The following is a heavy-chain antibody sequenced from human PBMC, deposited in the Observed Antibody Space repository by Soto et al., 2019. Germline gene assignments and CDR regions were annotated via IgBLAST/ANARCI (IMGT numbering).Heavy chain of an antibody. Sequence: LKVSCKASGHTFTTYYMHWVRQAPGQGLEWMGVIDPTHGSTNYAQKFQGRVTMTSDTSTKKVYMELRSLKSEDTAVYYCARVPFDTTGYYDFRGQGTRGTVSS. V-gene: IGHV1-46*01. J-gene: IGHJ4*02. CDR3: ARVPFDTTGYYDF. CDR2: IDPTHGST. CDR1: GHTFTTYY. D-gene: IGHD3-22*01.